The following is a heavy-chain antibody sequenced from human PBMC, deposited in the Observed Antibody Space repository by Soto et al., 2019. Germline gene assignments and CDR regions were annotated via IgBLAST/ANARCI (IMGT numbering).Heavy chain of an antibody. J-gene: IGHJ4*02. CDR2: IWYDGSNQ. Sequence: QMQLVESGGGVVQAGRSLRLSCAASGFTFSTYGMHWVRQAPGKGLEWVAVIWYDGSNQYYADSVKGRFIISRDNSKNTLYLQLNSVRAEDTAVYYCARASQFYDSSGYLYWGQGTLVTVSS. CDR3: ARASQFYDSSGYLY. CDR1: GFTFSTYG. D-gene: IGHD3-22*01. V-gene: IGHV3-33*01.